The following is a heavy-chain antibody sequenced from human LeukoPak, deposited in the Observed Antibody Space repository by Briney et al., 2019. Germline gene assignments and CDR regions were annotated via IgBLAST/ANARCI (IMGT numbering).Heavy chain of an antibody. Sequence: SETLSLTCTVSGDSISSGGYYWSWIRQHPGKGLEWIGYIYYSGSAYYNPSLKSRVTISVDTSKNQFSLKLSSVTAADTAVYYCARESMVRGVTSFDYWGQRTLVTVSS. CDR1: GDSISSGGYY. V-gene: IGHV4-31*03. CDR2: IYYSGSA. CDR3: ARESMVRGVTSFDY. J-gene: IGHJ4*02. D-gene: IGHD3-10*01.